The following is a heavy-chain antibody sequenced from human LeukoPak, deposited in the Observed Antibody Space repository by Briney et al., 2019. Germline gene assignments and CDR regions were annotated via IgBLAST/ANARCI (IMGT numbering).Heavy chain of an antibody. V-gene: IGHV1-2*02. Sequence: GASVKVSCKASGYTFTYNYMHWVRQAPGQGLEWMGCINPNSGGSSYAQKFQGRVTMTRDTSISTAYMELTGLTSDDTAVYYCARVLGYCSSTSCSTGFDPWGQGTLVTVSS. D-gene: IGHD2-2*01. J-gene: IGHJ5*02. CDR3: ARVLGYCSSTSCSTGFDP. CDR1: GYTFTYNY. CDR2: INPNSGGS.